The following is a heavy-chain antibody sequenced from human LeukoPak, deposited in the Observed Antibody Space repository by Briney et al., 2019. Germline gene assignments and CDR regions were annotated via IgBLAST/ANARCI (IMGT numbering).Heavy chain of an antibody. CDR1: GGSISSSNW. V-gene: IGHV4-4*02. CDR3: ASPSSGLLFDY. J-gene: IGHJ4*02. CDR2: IYHSGST. Sequence: SETLSLTCTVSGGSISSSNWWSWVRQPPGKGLEWIGEIYHSGSTNYNPSLKSRVTISVDKSKNQFSLKLSSVTAADTAVYYCASPSSGLLFDYWGQGTLVTVSS. D-gene: IGHD3-22*01.